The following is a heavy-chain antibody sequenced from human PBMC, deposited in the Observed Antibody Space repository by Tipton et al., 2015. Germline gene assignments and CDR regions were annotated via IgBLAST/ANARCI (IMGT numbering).Heavy chain of an antibody. CDR1: GYSFTSYW. CDR3: ARQGPTYYYDSSGPPFDP. V-gene: IGHV5-51*01. Sequence: QLVQSGAEVKKPGESLKISCKGSGYSFTSYWIGWVRQMPGKGLEWMGIIYPGDSDTRYSPSFQGQVTISADKSISTAYLQWSSLKASDTAMYYCARQGPTYYYDSSGPPFDPWGQGTLVTVSS. D-gene: IGHD3-22*01. J-gene: IGHJ5*02. CDR2: IYPGDSDT.